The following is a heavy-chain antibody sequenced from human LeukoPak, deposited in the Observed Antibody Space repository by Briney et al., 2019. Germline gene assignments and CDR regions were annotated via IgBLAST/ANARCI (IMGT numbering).Heavy chain of an antibody. CDR3: ARNSGDDSVYSDY. CDR2: IKYDGSDK. Sequence: GGTLRLSCAVSGFTFSSYWWDWVRQAPGKGLEWVASIKYDGSDKYYLDSLKGRFTVYKNNDNNSPYLQMNGLRADDTARYYCARNSGDDSVYSDYWGQGTLVTVPS. CDR1: GFTFSSYW. J-gene: IGHJ4*02. V-gene: IGHV3-7*05. D-gene: IGHD3-22*01.